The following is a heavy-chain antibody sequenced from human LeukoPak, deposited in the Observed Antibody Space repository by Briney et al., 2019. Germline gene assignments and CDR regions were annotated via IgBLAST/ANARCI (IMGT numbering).Heavy chain of an antibody. CDR3: ARIVPYNYGYIDY. CDR2: IYYSGST. CDR1: GGSISSGGYY. J-gene: IGHJ4*02. V-gene: IGHV4-31*03. Sequence: SQTLSLTCTVSGGSISSGGYYWSWIRQHPGKGLEWIGYIYYSGSTYYNPSLKSRVTISLDTSNNQFSLKLSSVTAADTAVYYCARIVPYNYGYIDYWGQGTLVTVSS. D-gene: IGHD5-18*01.